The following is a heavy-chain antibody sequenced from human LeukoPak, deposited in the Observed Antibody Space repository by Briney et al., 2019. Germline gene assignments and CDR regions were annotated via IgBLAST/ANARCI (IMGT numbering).Heavy chain of an antibody. CDR1: GYTFTGYY. Sequence: GASVKVSCKASGYTFTGYYMHWVRQAPGQALEWMGWVNPNTGSTNYAQKFQGRVTMTRDTSITTVYMELSRLESDDTAVYYCARGQWQVRKFDYWGQGTLVTVSS. V-gene: IGHV1-2*02. D-gene: IGHD6-19*01. J-gene: IGHJ4*02. CDR2: VNPNTGST. CDR3: ARGQWQVRKFDY.